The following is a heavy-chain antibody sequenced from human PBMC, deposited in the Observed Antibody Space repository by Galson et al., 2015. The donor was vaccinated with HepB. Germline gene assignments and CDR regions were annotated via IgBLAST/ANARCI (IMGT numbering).Heavy chain of an antibody. Sequence: SLRLSCAASGFTFSSYGMHWVRQAPGKGLEWVAVISYDGSNKYYADSVKGRFTISRDNSKNTLYLQMNSLRAEDTAVYYCAKDEGLDVGYFDTWGQGTLVTVSS. V-gene: IGHV3-30*18. CDR3: AKDEGLDVGYFDT. D-gene: IGHD3-9*01. J-gene: IGHJ4*02. CDR1: GFTFSSYG. CDR2: ISYDGSNK.